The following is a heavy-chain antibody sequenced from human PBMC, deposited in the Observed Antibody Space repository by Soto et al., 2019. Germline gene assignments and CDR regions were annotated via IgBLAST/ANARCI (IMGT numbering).Heavy chain of an antibody. CDR1: GFTFSSYG. CDR2: ISYDGSNK. J-gene: IGHJ3*02. V-gene: IGHV3-30*18. CDR3: AKDRRGYSYDLDYAFDI. Sequence: QVQLVESGGGVVQPGRSLRLSCAASGFTFSSYGMRWVRQAPGKGLEWVAVISYDGSNKYYADSVKGRFTISSDNSKNTLYLQMNSLRAEDTAVYYCAKDRRGYSYDLDYAFDIWGQGTMVTVSS. D-gene: IGHD5-18*01.